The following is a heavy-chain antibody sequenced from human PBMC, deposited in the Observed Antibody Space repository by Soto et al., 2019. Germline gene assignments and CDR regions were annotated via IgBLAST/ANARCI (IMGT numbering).Heavy chain of an antibody. D-gene: IGHD3-3*01. Sequence: GGSLRLSCEASGITFSRHWMTWDRQDPGKGPQWVAHITEDGSEKFSLYSVKGRFSISRDNVKNSLFLQMNDLRAEDTAVYHCASRPSDVKYYGVFDYWGQGTVVAVSS. CDR1: GITFSRHW. CDR2: ITEDGSEK. J-gene: IGHJ4*02. CDR3: ASRPSDVKYYGVFDY. V-gene: IGHV3-7*03.